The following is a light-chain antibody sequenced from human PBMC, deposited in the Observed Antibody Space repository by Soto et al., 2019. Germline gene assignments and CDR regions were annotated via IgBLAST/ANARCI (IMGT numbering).Light chain of an antibody. CDR3: QGPRT. Sequence: EIVLTQSPATLSLSPGERATLSCRASESVSNYLAWYQQKPGQAPRLLIYDASNRAAGIPARFSGSGSGTDFTLTISSLEPEDFEVYYCQGPRTFGQGTRLEIK. CDR1: ESVSNY. J-gene: IGKJ5*01. V-gene: IGKV3-11*01. CDR2: DAS.